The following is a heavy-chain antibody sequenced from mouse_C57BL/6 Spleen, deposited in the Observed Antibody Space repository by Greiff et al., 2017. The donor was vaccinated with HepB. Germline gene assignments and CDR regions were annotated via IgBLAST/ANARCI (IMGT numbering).Heavy chain of an antibody. Sequence: EVQLQQSGPELVKPGASVKISCKASGYTFTDYYMNWVKQSHGKSLEWIGDINPNNGGTSYNQKFKGKATLTVDKSSSTAYMELRSLTSEDSAVYYCARRENDYDGGFAYWGQGTLVTVSA. V-gene: IGHV1-26*01. J-gene: IGHJ3*01. CDR1: GYTFTDYY. D-gene: IGHD2-4*01. CDR2: INPNNGGT. CDR3: ARRENDYDGGFAY.